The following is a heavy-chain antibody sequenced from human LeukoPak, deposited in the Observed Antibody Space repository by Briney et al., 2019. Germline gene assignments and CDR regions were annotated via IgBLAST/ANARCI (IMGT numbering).Heavy chain of an antibody. Sequence: SETLSLTCTVSGGSVSSGNYYWSWIRQPPGKGLEWIGYIYYSGSTNYNPSLKSRVTISVDKSKNQFSLKLSSVTAADTAVYYCARDRATVSTQDAFDIWGQGTMVTASS. D-gene: IGHD4-17*01. CDR1: GGSVSSGNYY. J-gene: IGHJ3*02. CDR2: IYYSGST. V-gene: IGHV4-61*01. CDR3: ARDRATVSTQDAFDI.